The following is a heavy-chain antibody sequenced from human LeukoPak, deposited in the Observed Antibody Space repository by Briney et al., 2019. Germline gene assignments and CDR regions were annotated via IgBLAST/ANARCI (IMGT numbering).Heavy chain of an antibody. J-gene: IGHJ4*02. CDR3: ARDSAMAFDY. V-gene: IGHV3-7*01. D-gene: IGHD5-18*01. Sequence: GGSLRLSCAASGFAFSNYWMSWVRQAPGKGLEWVANIKQDGSEKYYVDSVKGRFTISRDNSKNTLYLQMDSLRAEDTAVYYCARDSAMAFDYWGQGTLVTVSS. CDR1: GFAFSNYW. CDR2: IKQDGSEK.